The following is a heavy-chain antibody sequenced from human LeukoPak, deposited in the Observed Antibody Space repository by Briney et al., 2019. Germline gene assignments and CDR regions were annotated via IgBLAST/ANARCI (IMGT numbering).Heavy chain of an antibody. CDR3: ARVNPLLGATDY. J-gene: IGHJ4*02. D-gene: IGHD5-12*01. V-gene: IGHV4-61*02. Sequence: PSETLSLTCTVSGGSISSGSYYWSWIRQPAGKGLEWIGRIYTSGSTNYNPSLKSRVTISVDTSKNQFSLKLSSVTAADTAVYYCARVNPLLGATDYWGQGTLVTVSS. CDR2: IYTSGST. CDR1: GGSISSGSYY.